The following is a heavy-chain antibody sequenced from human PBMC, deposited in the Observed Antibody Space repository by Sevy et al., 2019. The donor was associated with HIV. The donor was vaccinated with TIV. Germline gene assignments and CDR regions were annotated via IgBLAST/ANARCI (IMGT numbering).Heavy chain of an antibody. V-gene: IGHV3-9*01. D-gene: IGHD2-21*01. CDR2: ISWNSATI. Sequence: GGCLRLSCAASGFAFDDYAMHWVRQVPGKGLEWVSGISWNSATIGYADSVKGRFTISRDNAKNSLFLQMNSLRAEDTALSYSAKDMGGIETFHYYSYYGMDVWGQGTMVTVSS. CDR3: AKDMGGIETFHYYSYYGMDV. CDR1: GFAFDDYA. J-gene: IGHJ6*02.